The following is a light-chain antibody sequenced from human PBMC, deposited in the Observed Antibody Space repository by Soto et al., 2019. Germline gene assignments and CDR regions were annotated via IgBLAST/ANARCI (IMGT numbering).Light chain of an antibody. CDR1: SSNVGSYKL. Sequence: QSVLTQPASVSGSPGQSITISCTGTSSNVGSYKLVSWYQQHPGKGPKLMIYEVSNRPSGVSNRFSGSKSGNTATLTISGLQAEDEADYYCSSYTSTTTRVFGTGTKVTVL. V-gene: IGLV2-14*02. CDR2: EVS. J-gene: IGLJ1*01. CDR3: SSYTSTTTRV.